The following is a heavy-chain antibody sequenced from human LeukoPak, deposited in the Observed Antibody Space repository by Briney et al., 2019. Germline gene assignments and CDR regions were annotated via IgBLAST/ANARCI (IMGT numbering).Heavy chain of an antibody. CDR2: IIPIFGIA. Sequence: SVKVSCKASGGTFSSYAISWVRQAPGQGLEWMGRIIPIFGIANYAQKFQGRVTITADKSTSTAYMKLSSLRSEDTAVYYCAREDQGAVAADYWGQGTLVTVPS. D-gene: IGHD6-19*01. CDR1: GGTFSSYA. V-gene: IGHV1-69*04. CDR3: AREDQGAVAADY. J-gene: IGHJ4*02.